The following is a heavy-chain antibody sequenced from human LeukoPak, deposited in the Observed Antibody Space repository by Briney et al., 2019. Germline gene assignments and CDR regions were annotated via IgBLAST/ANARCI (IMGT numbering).Heavy chain of an antibody. V-gene: IGHV3-30-3*01. CDR1: GFTFSSYA. Sequence: GWSLRLSCAASGFTFSSYAMHWVRQAPGKGLEWVAVISYDGSNKYYADSVKGRFTISRDNSKNTLYLQMNSLRAEDTAVYYCARGSDYDFWSGYYPGYYYGMDVWGQGTTVTVSS. CDR2: ISYDGSNK. J-gene: IGHJ6*02. CDR3: ARGSDYDFWSGYYPGYYYGMDV. D-gene: IGHD3-3*01.